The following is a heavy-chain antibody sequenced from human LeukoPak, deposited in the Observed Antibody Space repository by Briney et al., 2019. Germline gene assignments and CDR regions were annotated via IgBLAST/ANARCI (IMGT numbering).Heavy chain of an antibody. J-gene: IGHJ4*02. D-gene: IGHD1-14*01. V-gene: IGHV3-20*04. CDR2: INWNGGST. CDR1: GFTFDDYG. CDR3: ASGTGRIPNAY. Sequence: GGSLRLSCAASGFTFDDYGMSWVRQAPGKGLEWVSSINWNGGSTGYADSVKGRFTISRDNANNALYLQMSSLRAEDTAVYYCASGTGRIPNAYWGLGTLVTVSS.